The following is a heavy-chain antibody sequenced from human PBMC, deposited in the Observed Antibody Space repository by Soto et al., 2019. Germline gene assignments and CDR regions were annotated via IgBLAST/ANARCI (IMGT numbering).Heavy chain of an antibody. V-gene: IGHV4-39*01. CDR2: IYYSGST. CDR1: GGSISSSSYY. D-gene: IGHD6-13*01. Sequence: SETLSLTCTVSGGSISSSSYYWGWIRQPPGKGLEWIGSIYYSGSTYYNPSLKSRVTISVDTSKNQFSLKLSSVTAADTAVYYCASSATGYSSSWYYYYGMDVWGQGTTVTVSS. CDR3: ASSATGYSSSWYYYYGMDV. J-gene: IGHJ6*02.